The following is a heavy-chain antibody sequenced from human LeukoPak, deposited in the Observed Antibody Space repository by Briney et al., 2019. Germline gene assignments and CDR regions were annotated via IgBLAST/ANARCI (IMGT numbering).Heavy chain of an antibody. CDR2: ISGSGGST. CDR3: AKDMVRGVINGPYYFDY. V-gene: IGHV3-23*01. J-gene: IGHJ4*02. CDR1: GFTFRSYA. D-gene: IGHD3-10*01. Sequence: PGGSLRLSCAASGFTFRSYAMSWVRQAPGKGLERVSGISGSGGSTYYADSVKGRFTISRDNSKNTLYLQMNSLRAEDTAVYYCAKDMVRGVINGPYYFDYWGQGTLVTVSS.